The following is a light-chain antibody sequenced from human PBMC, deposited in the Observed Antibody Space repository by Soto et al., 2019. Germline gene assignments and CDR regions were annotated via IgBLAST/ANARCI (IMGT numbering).Light chain of an antibody. Sequence: QSVLTQPSSVSGDPGQTVTLYCTGSSSNIGAGYNVHWYQQLPGTAPKLLIHGNNNRPSGVPDRFSGSKSGTSASLAITGLQVEDEGNYYCQSYDKRLRAVFGTGTKV. CDR2: GNN. J-gene: IGLJ1*01. CDR1: SSNIGAGYN. V-gene: IGLV1-40*01. CDR3: QSYDKRLRAV.